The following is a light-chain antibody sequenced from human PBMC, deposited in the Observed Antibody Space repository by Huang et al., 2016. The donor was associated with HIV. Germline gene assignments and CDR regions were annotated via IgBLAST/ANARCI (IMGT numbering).Light chain of an antibody. J-gene: IGKJ2*01. Sequence: EIVLTPSPGTLSLSPGERAPLSCRASQSVSSNYLAWYQQKPGQAPRLLIYGASSRATGIPDMFSGSGSVTDFTLTISRLEPEDFAVYYCQQYGSSPPYTFGQGTKLEIK. V-gene: IGKV3-20*01. CDR1: QSVSSNY. CDR2: GAS. CDR3: QQYGSSPPYT.